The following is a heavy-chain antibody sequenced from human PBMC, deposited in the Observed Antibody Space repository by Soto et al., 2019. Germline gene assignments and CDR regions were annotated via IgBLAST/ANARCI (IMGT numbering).Heavy chain of an antibody. Sequence: QVQLVQSGAEVKKPGSSVKVSCKASGGTFSSYAISWVRQAPGQGLEWMGGIIPIFGTANYAQKFQGRVTITADESTSTAYMELSSLRSEDTAVYYCARSRFLEWLTNYYYYGMDVWGQGPTVTVSS. J-gene: IGHJ6*02. CDR1: GGTFSSYA. CDR2: IIPIFGTA. V-gene: IGHV1-69*01. D-gene: IGHD3-3*01. CDR3: ARSRFLEWLTNYYYYGMDV.